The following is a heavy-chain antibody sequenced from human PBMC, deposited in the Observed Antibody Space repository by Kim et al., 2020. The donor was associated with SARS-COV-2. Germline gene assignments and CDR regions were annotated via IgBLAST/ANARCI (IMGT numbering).Heavy chain of an antibody. CDR1: GFTFSRYG. D-gene: IGHD6-19*01. J-gene: IGHJ6*02. V-gene: IGHV3-30*18. CDR2: ISYDGSNK. Sequence: GGSLRLSCAASGFTFSRYGMHWVRQAPGKGLEWVAVISYDGSNKNYVDSVKGRFTISRDNSKNTLYLQMNGLRAEDTAVYYCAKELPPGYSSGWSYYYYGMDVWGQGTTVTVSS. CDR3: AKELPPGYSSGWSYYYYGMDV.